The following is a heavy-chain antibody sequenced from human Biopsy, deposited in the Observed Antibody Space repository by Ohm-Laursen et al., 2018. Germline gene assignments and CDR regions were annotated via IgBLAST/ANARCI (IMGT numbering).Heavy chain of an antibody. J-gene: IGHJ2*01. D-gene: IGHD3-22*01. Sequence: TLSLTCTVSGGSIGGGEYYWNWIRQHPGKGLEWIGLISYSGTIFYNPSLESLLTISIDTSKNHFSLNLRSVTAADTAVYYCARGVPHYDGSGFPLAGYWYFDLWGRGTLVTVSS. V-gene: IGHV4-31*01. CDR2: ISYSGTI. CDR3: ARGVPHYDGSGFPLAGYWYFDL. CDR1: GGSIGGGEYY.